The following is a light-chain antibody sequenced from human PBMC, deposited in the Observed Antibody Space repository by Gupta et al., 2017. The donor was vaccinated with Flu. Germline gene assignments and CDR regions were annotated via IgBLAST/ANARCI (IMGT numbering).Light chain of an antibody. J-gene: IGLJ2*01. CDR3: QAWDRSSEQYVV. Sequence: SYVLTQPPPVSVAPGQTARSTCGGNNIGSKSAHWFQQKPGQAPVVVVFDDSDRPSGIPERFSGSNSGNTATLTISRVDAGDEADFYYQAWDRSSEQYVVFGGGTKLTVL. CDR1: NIGSKS. CDR2: DDS. V-gene: IGLV3-21*02.